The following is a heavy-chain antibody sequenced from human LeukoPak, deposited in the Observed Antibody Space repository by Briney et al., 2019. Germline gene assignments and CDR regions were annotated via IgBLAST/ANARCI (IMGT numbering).Heavy chain of an antibody. D-gene: IGHD6-19*01. CDR1: GYTLTELS. J-gene: IGHJ4*02. V-gene: IGHV1-24*01. CDR3: ATGISGWARSGRFDF. Sequence: SVKVSCKVSGYTLTELSMHWVRQAPGNGLGWMGGFDPEDGETIYAQKFQGRVTMTEDTSTDTAYMELSTLRSEATAVYYCATGISGWARSGRFDFWGQGTLVTVSS. CDR2: FDPEDGET.